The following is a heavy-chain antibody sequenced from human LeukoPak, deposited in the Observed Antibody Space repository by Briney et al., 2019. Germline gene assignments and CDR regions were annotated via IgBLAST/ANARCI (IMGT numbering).Heavy chain of an antibody. V-gene: IGHV3-23*01. CDR2: ISGSGGST. J-gene: IGHJ4*02. CDR1: GFTFSSSP. CDR3: AKGSGWYV. Sequence: GGSLRLSCAASGFTFSSSPMSWVRQAPGKGLEWVSVISGSGGSTDYADSVKGRFTISRDNSKNTLYLQINSLRAEDTAVYYCAKGSGWYVWGQGTLVTVSS. D-gene: IGHD6-19*01.